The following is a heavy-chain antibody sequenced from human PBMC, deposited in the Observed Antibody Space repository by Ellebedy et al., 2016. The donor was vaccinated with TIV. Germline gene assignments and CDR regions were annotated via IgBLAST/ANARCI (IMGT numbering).Heavy chain of an antibody. CDR3: ARGGGIVVVTATHSSAFDI. V-gene: IGHV1-69*04. CDR1: GGTFSSYA. D-gene: IGHD2-21*02. J-gene: IGHJ3*02. Sequence: SVKVSCXASGGTFSSYAISWVRQAPGQGLEWMGRIIPILGIANYAQKFQGRVTITADKSTSTAYMELSSLRSEDTAVYYCARGGGIVVVTATHSSAFDIWGQGTMVTVSS. CDR2: IIPILGIA.